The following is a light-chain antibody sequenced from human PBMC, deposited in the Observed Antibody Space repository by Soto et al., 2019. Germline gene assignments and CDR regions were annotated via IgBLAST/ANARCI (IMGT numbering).Light chain of an antibody. CDR2: XVS. CDR1: SSDVGGYNF. Sequence: QSALTQPRSVSGSPGQSVTISCTGASSDVGGYNFVSWYQQHPGKAPKLMIYXVSKRXSXVPDXFXGSKSGNTASLTISGLQAEDEADYYCCSYAGSYTWVFGTGTKVTVL. J-gene: IGLJ1*01. CDR3: CSYAGSYTWV. V-gene: IGLV2-11*01.